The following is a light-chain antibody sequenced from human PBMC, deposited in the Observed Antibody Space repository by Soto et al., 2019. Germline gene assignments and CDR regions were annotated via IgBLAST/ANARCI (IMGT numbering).Light chain of an antibody. V-gene: IGKV3-15*01. Sequence: EIVMTQSPATLSVSPGERATLSCRASQSVGSSLAWYRQKPGQTPRLLIYDASTRATGIPARFSGSGSGTEFTLTISSLQSEDFAEYHCQQYNNWPQTFGRGTKVDIK. J-gene: IGKJ1*01. CDR2: DAS. CDR3: QQYNNWPQT. CDR1: QSVGSS.